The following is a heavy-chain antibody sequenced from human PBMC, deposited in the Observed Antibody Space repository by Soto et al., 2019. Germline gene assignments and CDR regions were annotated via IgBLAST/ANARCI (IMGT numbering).Heavy chain of an antibody. CDR3: AKGYEDFWSGENWFDP. CDR2: ISYDGSNK. D-gene: IGHD3-3*01. J-gene: IGHJ5*02. CDR1: GFTFSSYG. Sequence: QVQLVESGGGVVQPGRSLRLSCAASGFTFSSYGMHWVRQAPGKGLEWVAVISYDGSNKYYADSVKGRFTISRDNSKNTLYLQMNSLRAEDTAVYYCAKGYEDFWSGENWFDPWGQGTLVTVSS. V-gene: IGHV3-30*18.